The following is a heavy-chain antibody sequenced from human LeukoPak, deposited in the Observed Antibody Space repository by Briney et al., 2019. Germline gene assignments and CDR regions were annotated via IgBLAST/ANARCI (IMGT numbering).Heavy chain of an antibody. CDR3: ARDRAITGSDY. CDR2: ISSSGSTI. V-gene: IGHV3-48*03. Sequence: GGSLRLSXAASGFTFRSYEMNWVRQAPGKGLEWVSYISSSGSTIYYADSVKGRFTISRDNAKNSLYLQMNSLRAEDTAVYYCARDRAITGSDYWGQGTLVTVSS. D-gene: IGHD1-20*01. CDR1: GFTFRSYE. J-gene: IGHJ4*02.